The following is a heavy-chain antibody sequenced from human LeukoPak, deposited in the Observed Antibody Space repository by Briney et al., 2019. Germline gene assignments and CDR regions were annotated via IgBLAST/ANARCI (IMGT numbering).Heavy chain of an antibody. J-gene: IGHJ4*02. Sequence: SGTLSLTCAVSGGSISSSNWWSWVRQPPGKGLEWIGEIYHSGSVNYNPSLKSRVIISVDKSKNQFSLELSSVTAADTAVYYCARGRSSTSCYFDYWGQGTLVTVSS. CDR2: IYHSGSV. CDR3: ARGRSSTSCYFDY. CDR1: GGSISSSNW. V-gene: IGHV4-4*02. D-gene: IGHD2-2*01.